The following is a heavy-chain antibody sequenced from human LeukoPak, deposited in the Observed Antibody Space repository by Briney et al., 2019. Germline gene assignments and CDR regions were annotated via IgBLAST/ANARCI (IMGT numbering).Heavy chain of an antibody. V-gene: IGHV3-53*01. CDR3: ARGGSYASFGFDR. D-gene: IGHD3-16*01. CDR1: GFTVSSTS. J-gene: IGHJ4*02. Sequence: GGSLRLSCAASGFTVSSTSMSWVRQAPGKGLEWVSLIYTGGSTYYADSVKSRFTISRDNSKNTLYLQMNSLRAEDTAVYYCARGGSYASFGFDRWGQGTLVTVSS. CDR2: IYTGGST.